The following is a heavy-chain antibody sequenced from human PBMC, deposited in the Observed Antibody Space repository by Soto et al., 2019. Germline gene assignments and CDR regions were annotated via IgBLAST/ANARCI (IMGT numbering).Heavy chain of an antibody. Sequence: SVKVSCKACGGTFSSYAISWVRQAPGQGLEWMGGIIPIFGTANYAQKFQGRVTITADESTSTAYMELSSLRSEDTAVYYCARELYYYSSGYRKYSFDYWGQGTLVTLSS. CDR2: IIPIFGTA. J-gene: IGHJ4*02. V-gene: IGHV1-69*13. CDR3: ARELYYYSSGYRKYSFDY. CDR1: GGTFSSYA. D-gene: IGHD3-22*01.